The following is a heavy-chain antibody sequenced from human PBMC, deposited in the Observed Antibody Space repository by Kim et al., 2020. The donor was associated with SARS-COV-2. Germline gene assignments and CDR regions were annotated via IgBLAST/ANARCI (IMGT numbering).Heavy chain of an antibody. CDR1: GVSFSGYY. D-gene: IGHD3-22*01. V-gene: IGHV4-34*01. Sequence: SETLSLTCAVYGVSFSGYYLSWIRQPPGKGLEWVGDISHSGSTNYNPSFKSRVTISVDTSKNQSSLKLSSVSAADTAVYYCARALLLLPTYCYYGLDVWG. J-gene: IGHJ6*01. CDR2: ISHSGST. CDR3: ARALLLLPTYCYYGLDV.